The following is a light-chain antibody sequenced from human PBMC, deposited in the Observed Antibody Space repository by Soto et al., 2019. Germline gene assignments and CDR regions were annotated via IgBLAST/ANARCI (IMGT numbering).Light chain of an antibody. Sequence: QSVLTQPPSTSGTPGQRVTISCSGSSSNIGSNTVNWYQQLPGAAPKLLIYSNDQRPSGVPDRLSGSKSGTSASLAFSGLQSEDEADYYRAAWDDSLNVVVFGGGTKLTVL. CDR2: SND. CDR1: SSNIGSNT. V-gene: IGLV1-44*01. J-gene: IGLJ2*01. CDR3: AAWDDSLNVVV.